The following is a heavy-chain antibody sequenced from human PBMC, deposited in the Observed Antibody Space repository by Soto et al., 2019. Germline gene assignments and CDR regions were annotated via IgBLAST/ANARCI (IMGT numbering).Heavy chain of an antibody. J-gene: IGHJ4*02. CDR2: IWYDGSNK. V-gene: IGHV3-33*01. D-gene: IGHD3-22*01. CDR1: GFTFSSYG. Sequence: GGSLRLSCAASGFTFSSYGMHWVRQAPGKGLEWVAVIWYDGSNKYYADSVKGRFTISRDNSKNTLYLQMNSLRAEDTAVYYCARDSAMIVVVMGGYFDYWGQGTLVTVSS. CDR3: ARDSAMIVVVMGGYFDY.